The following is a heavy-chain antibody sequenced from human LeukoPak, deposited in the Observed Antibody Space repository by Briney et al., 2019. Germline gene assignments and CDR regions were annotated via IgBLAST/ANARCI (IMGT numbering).Heavy chain of an antibody. Sequence: GGSLRFSGAASGFTFSSNALTWVGPAPGKGLEWVSGISGSGGNTYYADSVKGRFTISRDNSKNTLYLQLNSLRAEDTAVYYCAKDGYAMVSFFDYWGQGTLVSVSS. D-gene: IGHD4/OR15-4a*01. CDR2: ISGSGGNT. V-gene: IGHV3-23*01. J-gene: IGHJ4*02. CDR1: GFTFSSNA. CDR3: AKDGYAMVSFFDY.